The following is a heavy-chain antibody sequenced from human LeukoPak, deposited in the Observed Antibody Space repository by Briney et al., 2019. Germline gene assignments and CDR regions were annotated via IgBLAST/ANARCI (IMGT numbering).Heavy chain of an antibody. D-gene: IGHD3-22*01. V-gene: IGHV3-23*01. J-gene: IGHJ4*02. Sequence: GGSLRLSCAASGFTFSSYAMSWVRQAPGKGLEWVSAISGSGGSTYYADSVKGRFTISRDNSKNTLYLQMNSLRAEDTAVYYCAKDSATMIVMIRRAPRGQLDYWGQGTLVTVSS. CDR3: AKDSATMIVMIRRAPRGQLDY. CDR2: ISGSGGST. CDR1: GFTFSSYA.